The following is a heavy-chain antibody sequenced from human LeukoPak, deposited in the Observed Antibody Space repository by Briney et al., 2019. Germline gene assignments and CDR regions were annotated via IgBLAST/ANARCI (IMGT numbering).Heavy chain of an antibody. CDR3: STDSTIVY. J-gene: IGHJ4*02. D-gene: IGHD3-9*01. Sequence: GGSLRLSCAASGFTFSSYAMSWVRQAPGKGLEWVSVISGSGGSTYYADSVKGRFTISRDNSKNTLYLQMNSLKTEDTAVYYCSTDSTIVYWGQGTLVTVSS. V-gene: IGHV3-23*01. CDR1: GFTFSSYA. CDR2: ISGSGGST.